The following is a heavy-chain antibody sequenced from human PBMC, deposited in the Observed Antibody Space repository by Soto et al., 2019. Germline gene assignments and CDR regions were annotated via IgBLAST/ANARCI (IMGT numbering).Heavy chain of an antibody. Sequence: GGSLRLSCAGSGFTFSNYAMSWVRQAPGKGLEWVSAISSAVNTYYADSVKGRFTISRDNSNNTLSLQMNSLRAEDTAVYYCAKQVRDGTSSPYYFDYWGQGTLVTVSS. D-gene: IGHD6-6*01. CDR1: GFTFSNYA. CDR3: AKQVRDGTSSPYYFDY. V-gene: IGHV3-23*01. J-gene: IGHJ4*02. CDR2: ISSAVNT.